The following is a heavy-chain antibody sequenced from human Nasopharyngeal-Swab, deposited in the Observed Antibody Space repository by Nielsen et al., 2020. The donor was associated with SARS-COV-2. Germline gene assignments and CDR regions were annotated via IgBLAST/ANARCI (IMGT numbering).Heavy chain of an antibody. CDR1: GFTFSSYW. D-gene: IGHD2-2*01. J-gene: IGHJ6*02. V-gene: IGHV3-7*01. CDR3: ARDIVVVPAAGPAVTQNYYYGMDV. CDR2: IKEDGSEK. Sequence: GESLKISCAASGFTFSSYWMSWVRQAPGKGLEWVANIKEDGSEKYYVDSVKGRFTISRDNAKNSLYLQMNSLRAEDTAVYYCARDIVVVPAAGPAVTQNYYYGMDVWGQGTTVTVS.